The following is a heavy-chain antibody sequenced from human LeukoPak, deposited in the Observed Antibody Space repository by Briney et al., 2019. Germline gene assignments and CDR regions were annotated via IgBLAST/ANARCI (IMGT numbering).Heavy chain of an antibody. Sequence: PGGSLRLSCAASGFTFRSYSMNWVRQAPGKGLEWASSISTSSSYIYYADSVKGRFTISRDNAKNLLYLQMNSLRAEDTAVYHCARDRSTNSYAEYFFDYWGQGTLVTVSS. CDR1: GFTFRSYS. CDR3: ARDRSTNSYAEYFFDY. CDR2: ISTSSSYI. V-gene: IGHV3-21*01. D-gene: IGHD3-16*01. J-gene: IGHJ4*02.